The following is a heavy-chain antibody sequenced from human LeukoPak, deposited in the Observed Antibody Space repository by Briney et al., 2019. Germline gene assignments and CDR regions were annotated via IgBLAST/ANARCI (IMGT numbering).Heavy chain of an antibody. D-gene: IGHD3-22*01. Sequence: GGSLRLSCAASGFTFSSYAMHWVRQAPGKGLEWVAVISYDGSNKYYADSVKGRFTISRDNSKNTLYLQMNSLRAEDTAVYYCXXXXXXXXXXXXXYYADAFDIWGQGTMVTVSS. CDR3: XXXXXXXXXXXXXYYADAFDI. CDR1: GFTFSSYA. J-gene: IGHJ3*02. CDR2: ISYDGSNK. V-gene: IGHV3-30-3*01.